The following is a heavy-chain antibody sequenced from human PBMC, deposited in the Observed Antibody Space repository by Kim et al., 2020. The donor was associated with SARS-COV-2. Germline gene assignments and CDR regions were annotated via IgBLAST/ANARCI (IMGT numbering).Heavy chain of an antibody. V-gene: IGHV3-43*01. Sequence: ADSVKGRFTISRDNSKNSLYLQMNSLRTEDTAVYYCAKDGRRVAEGGFDYWGQGTLVTVSS. J-gene: IGHJ4*02. CDR3: AKDGRRVAEGGFDY. D-gene: IGHD3-3*01.